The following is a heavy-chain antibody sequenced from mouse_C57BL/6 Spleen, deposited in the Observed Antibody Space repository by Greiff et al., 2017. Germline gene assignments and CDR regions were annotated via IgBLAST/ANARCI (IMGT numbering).Heavy chain of an antibody. Sequence: VQLKQSGTVLARPGASVKMSCKTSGYTFTSYWMHWVQQRPGQGLAWIGAIYPGNSDTSYNQKFKGKAKLTAVTSARTAYMELSSLTNEDSAVYYCTRPPIYYDYGYFDYWGQGTTLTVSS. CDR3: TRPPIYYDYGYFDY. CDR2: IYPGNSDT. V-gene: IGHV1-5*01. D-gene: IGHD2-4*01. CDR1: GYTFTSYW. J-gene: IGHJ2*01.